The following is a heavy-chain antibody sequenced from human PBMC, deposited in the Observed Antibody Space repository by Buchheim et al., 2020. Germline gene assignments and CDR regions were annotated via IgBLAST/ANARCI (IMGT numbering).Heavy chain of an antibody. J-gene: IGHJ5*02. CDR1: GSTFRTYW. CDR3: ARDYITYGSIDFGH. D-gene: IGHD3-10*01. CDR2: IKEDGSIK. V-gene: IGHV3-7*01. Sequence: EVQLVESGGGLVQPGGSLRLSCAASGSTFRTYWMSWVRQAPGKGLEWVANIKEDGSIKYYVDPVKGRLTISRDNAKESLYLQRSGRGVGDAAVYYWARDYITYGSIDFGHWGQGTL.